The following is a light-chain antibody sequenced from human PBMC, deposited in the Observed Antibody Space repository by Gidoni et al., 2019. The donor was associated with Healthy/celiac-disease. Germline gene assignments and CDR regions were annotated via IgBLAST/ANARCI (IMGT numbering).Light chain of an antibody. CDR2: AAS. J-gene: IGKJ2*01. CDR3: QQSYSTPRYT. V-gene: IGKV1-39*01. CDR1: QSFSSY. Sequence: DIQMTQSPSSLSASVGDRVTITCRASQSFSSYLNWYQQKPGKAPKLLIYAASSLQSGVPSSFSGSGSGTDFTLTISSLQPEDFATYYCQQSYSTPRYTFGQGTKLEIK.